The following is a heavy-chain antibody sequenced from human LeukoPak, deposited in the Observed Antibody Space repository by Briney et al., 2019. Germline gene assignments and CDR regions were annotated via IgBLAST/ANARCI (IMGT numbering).Heavy chain of an antibody. J-gene: IGHJ4*02. V-gene: IGHV3-48*04. CDR3: ARDRDSSSSFSNTDY. D-gene: IGHD6-6*01. CDR2: ISSSSSTI. CDR1: GFTFSSYS. Sequence: PGGSLRLSCAASGFTFSSYSMNWVRQAPGKGLEWVSYISSSSSTIYYADSVKGRFTISRDNAKNSLYLQMNSLRVEGTAVYYCARDRDSSSSFSNTDYWGQGTLVTVSS.